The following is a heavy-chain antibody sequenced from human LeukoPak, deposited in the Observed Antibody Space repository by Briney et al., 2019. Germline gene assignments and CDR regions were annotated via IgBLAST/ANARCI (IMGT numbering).Heavy chain of an antibody. Sequence: ASVKVSCKASGYTFTGYYMHWVRQAPGQGLEWMGWINPNSGGTNYAQKFQGRVAVTRDTSISTAYMELSRLRSDDTAVYYCATRYYDILTVGYWGQGTLVTVSS. J-gene: IGHJ4*02. CDR2: INPNSGGT. CDR1: GYTFTGYY. CDR3: ATRYYDILTVGY. D-gene: IGHD3-9*01. V-gene: IGHV1-2*02.